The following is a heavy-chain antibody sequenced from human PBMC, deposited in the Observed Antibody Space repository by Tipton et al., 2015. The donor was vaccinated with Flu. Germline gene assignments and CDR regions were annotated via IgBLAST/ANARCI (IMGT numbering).Heavy chain of an antibody. CDR1: GYTFTSYG. CDR3: ARDINCSGGSCYGYYYYYGMDV. Sequence: QLVQSGAEVKKPGASVKVSCKASGYTFTSYGISWVRQAPGQGLEWMGWISAYNGNTNYAQKLQGRVTMTTDTSTSTAYMELRSLRSDDTAVYYCARDINCSGGSCYGYYYYYGMDVWGQGTTVTVSS. D-gene: IGHD2-15*01. J-gene: IGHJ6*02. V-gene: IGHV1-18*01. CDR2: ISAYNGNT.